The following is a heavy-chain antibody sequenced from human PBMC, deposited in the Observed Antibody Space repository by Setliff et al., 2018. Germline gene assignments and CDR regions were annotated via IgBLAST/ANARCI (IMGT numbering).Heavy chain of an antibody. Sequence: PGESLKISCKGSGYTFTNYWIGWVRQMPGKGLEWMGLIYPGDSDTRYSPSFQGQVTMSADKSIRSAYLQWSSLKASDTAMYYCARLGYSDAFDIWGQGTMVTVS. CDR2: IYPGDSDT. CDR3: ARLGYSDAFDI. V-gene: IGHV5-51*01. D-gene: IGHD5-18*01. J-gene: IGHJ3*02. CDR1: GYTFTNYW.